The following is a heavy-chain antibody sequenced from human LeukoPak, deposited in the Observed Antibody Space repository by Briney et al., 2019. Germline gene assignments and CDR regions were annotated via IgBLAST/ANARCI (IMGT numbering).Heavy chain of an antibody. CDR2: ISGSGST. Sequence: GGSLRLSCATSGITFRNYALSWVRQAPGRGLEWVSAISGSGSTFYADSVKGRFTISRDNSKNTLYLQMNSLRAEDTAVYYCAKREGYSYGCPDYWGQGTLVTVSS. CDR3: AKREGYSYGCPDY. J-gene: IGHJ4*02. V-gene: IGHV3-23*01. CDR1: GITFRNYA. D-gene: IGHD5-18*01.